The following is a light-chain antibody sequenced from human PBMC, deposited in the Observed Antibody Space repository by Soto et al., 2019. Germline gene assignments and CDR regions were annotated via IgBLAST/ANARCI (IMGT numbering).Light chain of an antibody. V-gene: IGLV1-40*01. CDR3: QAYDSSLSGSV. CDR2: GNT. Sequence: QSVLTQPPSVSGAPGQRVTISCTGSTSNIGAGYGVHWYQQLPGTAPKLLIYGNTNRPSGVPDRFSGSKSGTSASLAITGLQAEDEGDYYCQAYDSSLSGSVFGGGTKLTVL. J-gene: IGLJ2*01. CDR1: TSNIGAGYG.